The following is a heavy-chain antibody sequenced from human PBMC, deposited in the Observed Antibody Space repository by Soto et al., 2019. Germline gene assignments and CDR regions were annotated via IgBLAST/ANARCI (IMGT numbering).Heavy chain of an antibody. J-gene: IGHJ3*01. D-gene: IGHD3-9*01. V-gene: IGHV4-4*02. CDR2: ISHSGTS. CDR3: AIFVLTITRGAFDA. Sequence: QVQLQESGPGLVKPSGTLSLTCAVSGGSISSSHWWTLVRQSPGKGLEYIGEISHSGTSNSNPSLKSRVTLAVVKSKNHFSLTLTSVTAADTAVYYCAIFVLTITRGAFDAWGQGTLVIVSS. CDR1: GGSISSSHW.